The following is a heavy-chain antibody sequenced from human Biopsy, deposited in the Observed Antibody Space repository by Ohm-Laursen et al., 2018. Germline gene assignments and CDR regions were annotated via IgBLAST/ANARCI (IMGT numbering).Heavy chain of an antibody. CDR3: ASDLNGDPSAFDY. Sequence: GQTLSLTCAASGFTFKNYAMNWVRQAPGKGLDWVSSIDSSAASTFYADSVKGRFTISRDNSKNTLFLQMNSLRAADTAIYYCASDLNGDPSAFDYWGQGTPVTVSS. CDR2: IDSSAAST. J-gene: IGHJ4*02. D-gene: IGHD4-17*01. CDR1: GFTFKNYA. V-gene: IGHV3-23*01.